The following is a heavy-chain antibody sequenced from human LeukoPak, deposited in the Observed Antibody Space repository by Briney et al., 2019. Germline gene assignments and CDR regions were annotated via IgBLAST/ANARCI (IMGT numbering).Heavy chain of an antibody. V-gene: IGHV4-59*08. CDR2: IYYSGST. D-gene: IGHD6-19*01. CDR1: GGSISSYY. J-gene: IGHJ4*02. Sequence: ASETLSLTCTVSGGSISSYYWSWIRQPPGKGLEWIGYIYYSGSTNYNPSLKSRVTISVDTSKNQFSLKLSSVTAADTAVYYCARLQKGYSSGWYFDYWGQGTLVTVSS. CDR3: ARLQKGYSSGWYFDY.